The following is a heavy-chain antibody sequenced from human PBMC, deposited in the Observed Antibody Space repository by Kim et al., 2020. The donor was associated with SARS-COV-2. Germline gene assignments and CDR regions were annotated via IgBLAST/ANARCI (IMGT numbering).Heavy chain of an antibody. V-gene: IGHV4-39*01. J-gene: IGHJ5*02. D-gene: IGHD6-13*01. CDR3: ARRGSSSWRFDP. Sequence: YPPAPTSRVTISVDTSKNQFPLKLSSVTAADTAVYYCARRGSSSWRFDPWGQGTLVTVSS.